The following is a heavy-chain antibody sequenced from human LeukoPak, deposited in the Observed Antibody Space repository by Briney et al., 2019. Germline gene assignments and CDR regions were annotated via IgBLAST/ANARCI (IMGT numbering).Heavy chain of an antibody. V-gene: IGHV3-48*03. D-gene: IGHD3-10*02. CDR2: ISSSGSTI. CDR1: GFTFSSYE. CDR3: AERGITMIGGV. Sequence: GGSLRLSCAASGFTFSSYEMNWVRQAPGKGLEGVSYISSSGSTIYYADSVKGRFTISRDNAKNSLYLQMNSLRAEDTAVYYCAERGITMIGGVWGKGTTVTISS. J-gene: IGHJ6*04.